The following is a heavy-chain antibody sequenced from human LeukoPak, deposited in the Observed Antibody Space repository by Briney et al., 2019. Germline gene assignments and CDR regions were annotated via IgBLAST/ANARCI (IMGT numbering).Heavy chain of an antibody. V-gene: IGHV3-23*01. Sequence: PGASLRLSCAASGFTFSSYSMSWVRQAPGGGLEWVSAISGSGGSTYYTGSVKGRFTISRDNSKNTLYLQMNSLRVEDTAIYYCAKAYYYDSTGSIDAFDIWGQGTMVTVSS. D-gene: IGHD3-22*01. CDR2: ISGSGGST. CDR3: AKAYYYDSTGSIDAFDI. J-gene: IGHJ3*02. CDR1: GFTFSSYS.